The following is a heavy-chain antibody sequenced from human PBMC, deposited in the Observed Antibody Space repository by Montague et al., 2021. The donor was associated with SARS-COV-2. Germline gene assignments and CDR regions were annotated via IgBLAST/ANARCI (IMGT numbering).Heavy chain of an antibody. CDR2: IRSDGSHI. CDR3: AGENDWKFDFDF. D-gene: IGHD1-1*01. V-gene: IGHV3-33*01. J-gene: IGHJ4*02. CDR1: GFSFSSSV. Sequence: SLRLSFAASGFSFSSSVMHWVRQAPGKGLEWVTVIRSDGSHISYVDSVRGRFTVSRDNSNNILYLQMNSLKVDDTAVYYCAGENDWKFDFDFWGQGTLVTISS.